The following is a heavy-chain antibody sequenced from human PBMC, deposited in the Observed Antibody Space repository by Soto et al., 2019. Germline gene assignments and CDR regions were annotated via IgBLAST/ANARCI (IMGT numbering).Heavy chain of an antibody. D-gene: IGHD3-10*01. CDR1: GGSIGRGGYY. J-gene: IGHJ5*02. V-gene: IGHV4-31*03. Sequence: PSETLSLTCTVSGGSIGRGGYYWSWIRQHPGKGLEWIGYIYYSGSTYYNPSLKSRVTISVDTSKNQFSLKLSSVTAADTAVYYCARGSYYYGSGSYYYWFXPWGQGTLVXVSS. CDR2: IYYSGST. CDR3: ARGSYYYGSGSYYYWFXP.